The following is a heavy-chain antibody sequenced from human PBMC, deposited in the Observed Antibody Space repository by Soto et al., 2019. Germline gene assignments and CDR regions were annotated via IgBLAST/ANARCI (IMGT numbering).Heavy chain of an antibody. CDR2: ISSSSSYI. Sequence: GGSLRLSCAASGFTFSSYSMNWVRQAPGKGLEWVSSISSSSSYIYYADSVKGRFTISRDNAKNSLYLQMNSLRAEDTAVYYCARVDGGYDGYGMDVWGQGTTVTVSS. V-gene: IGHV3-21*01. CDR1: GFTFSSYS. D-gene: IGHD5-12*01. CDR3: ARVDGGYDGYGMDV. J-gene: IGHJ6*02.